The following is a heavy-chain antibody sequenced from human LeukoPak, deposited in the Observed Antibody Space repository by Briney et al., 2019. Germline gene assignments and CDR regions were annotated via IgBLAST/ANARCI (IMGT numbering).Heavy chain of an antibody. CDR1: GFTFSSYS. D-gene: IGHD2-15*01. CDR2: ISSSSSYI. CDR3: AKAPSGFCTGSTCYPFDY. J-gene: IGHJ4*02. Sequence: PGGSLRLSCAASGFTFSSYSMNWVRQAPGKGLEWVSSISSSSSYIYYADSVKGRFTISRDNSRNTLYLQMNSLRAEDTAVYYCAKAPSGFCTGSTCYPFDYWGQGTLVTVSS. V-gene: IGHV3-21*04.